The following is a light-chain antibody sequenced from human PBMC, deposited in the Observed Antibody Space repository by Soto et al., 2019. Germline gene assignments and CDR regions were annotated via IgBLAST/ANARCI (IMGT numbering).Light chain of an antibody. CDR3: QQYGSSPRT. CDR2: AAS. CDR1: QSVSSSH. V-gene: IGKV3-20*01. Sequence: EIVLTQSPGTLSLSPGERVTLSCRTSQSVSSSHVAWYQQRPGQAPRLLIYAASSRATGTPDRFSGSGSGTDFTLTISRLEPEDLAVYYCQQYGSSPRTFGQGTKVEI. J-gene: IGKJ1*01.